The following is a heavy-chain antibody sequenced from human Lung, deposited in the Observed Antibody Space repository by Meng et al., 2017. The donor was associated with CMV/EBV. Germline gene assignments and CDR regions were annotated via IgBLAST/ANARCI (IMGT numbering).Heavy chain of an antibody. CDR2: INHSGST. Sequence: GYSWSWIRQPPGKGLDWIGEINHSGSTNYNPSLKSRVTISVDTSKNQFSLKLSSVTAADTAVYYCARVMVNYDYVWGSYRYTHYFDYWGQGTLVTVSS. D-gene: IGHD3-16*02. CDR3: ARVMVNYDYVWGSYRYTHYFDY. J-gene: IGHJ4*02. V-gene: IGHV4-34*01. CDR1: GYS.